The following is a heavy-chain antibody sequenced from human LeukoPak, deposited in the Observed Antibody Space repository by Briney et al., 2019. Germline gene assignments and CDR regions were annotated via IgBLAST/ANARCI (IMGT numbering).Heavy chain of an antibody. J-gene: IGHJ1*01. CDR1: GFTFSSYT. CDR2: ISSSSSYI. D-gene: IGHD6-13*01. CDR3: ARDLGGSSWYPETKYFQH. Sequence: GGSLRLSCVASGFTFSSYTMNWVRQAPGKELEWVSSISSSSSYIYYADSMKGRFTISRDNAKNSLYLQMNSLRAEDTAVYYCARDLGGSSWYPETKYFQHWGQGTLVTVSS. V-gene: IGHV3-21*01.